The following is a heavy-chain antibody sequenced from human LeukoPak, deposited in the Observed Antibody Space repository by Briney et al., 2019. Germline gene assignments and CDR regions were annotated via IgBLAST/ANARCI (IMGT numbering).Heavy chain of an antibody. Sequence: ASVKVSCKDSGYTFTSYGISWVRQAPGQGLEWMGWISAYNGNTNYAQKLQGRVTMTTDTSTSTAYMELRSLRSDDTAVYYCARTTVVTPRKNWFDPWGQGTLVTVSS. D-gene: IGHD4-23*01. CDR2: ISAYNGNT. J-gene: IGHJ5*02. CDR1: GYTFTSYG. V-gene: IGHV1-18*01. CDR3: ARTTVVTPRKNWFDP.